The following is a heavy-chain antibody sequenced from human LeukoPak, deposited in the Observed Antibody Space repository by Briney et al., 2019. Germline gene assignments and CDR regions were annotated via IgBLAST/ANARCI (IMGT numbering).Heavy chain of an antibody. CDR2: INWNGGST. D-gene: IGHD4-17*01. Sequence: GGSLRLSCAASGFTFDDYGMSWVRQAPGKGLEWVSGINWNGGSTGYADSVKGRFTISRDNAKNTLYLQMNSLRAEDTAVYYCARDFTVTTALYYFDYWGQGTLVTVSS. J-gene: IGHJ4*02. V-gene: IGHV3-20*04. CDR3: ARDFTVTTALYYFDY. CDR1: GFTFDDYG.